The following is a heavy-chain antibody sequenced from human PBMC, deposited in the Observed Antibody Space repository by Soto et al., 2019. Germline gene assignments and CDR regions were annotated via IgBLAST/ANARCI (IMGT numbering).Heavy chain of an antibody. V-gene: IGHV3-30*18. CDR3: AKEISPKAGKWYFDL. CDR1: GFSFNNYG. Sequence: GGSLRLSCAASGFSFNNYGMHWVRQAPGKGLEWVAVVSYEGSVQYYTDSAKGRFTISRDNSKNTLYLQMNSLRDDDTAVYHCAKEISPKAGKWYFDLWGRGT. CDR2: VSYEGSVQ. J-gene: IGHJ2*01. D-gene: IGHD6-19*01.